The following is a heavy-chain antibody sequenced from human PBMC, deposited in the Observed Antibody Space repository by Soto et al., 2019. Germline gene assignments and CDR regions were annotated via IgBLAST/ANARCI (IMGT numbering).Heavy chain of an antibody. J-gene: IGHJ3*01. Sequence: EVQLVESGGGLVQPGGSLRLSCVASGFTFSDHYMDWVRQAPGEGLEWVGRIRNKVNSYTTEYAASVKGRFTISRHDSENSLYLEMTSLRTEDTAVYFCTRVRSSTWGLDAFDLWGQGTMLTVSS. CDR3: TRVRSSTWGLDAFDL. D-gene: IGHD6-13*01. CDR2: IRNKVNSYTT. CDR1: GFTFSDHY. V-gene: IGHV3-72*01.